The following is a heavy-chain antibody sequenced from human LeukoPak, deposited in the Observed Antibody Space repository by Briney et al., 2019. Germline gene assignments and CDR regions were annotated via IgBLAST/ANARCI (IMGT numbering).Heavy chain of an antibody. J-gene: IGHJ6*02. V-gene: IGHV3-30*18. CDR2: ISYDGTNK. CDR3: AKDLFFTSVNYFYYGMDV. CDR1: GFTFTRYG. Sequence: GGSLRLSCAASGFTFTRYGIHWVRQAPGKGLEWVAVISYDGTNKYYAESVKGRFTISRDNSKNTLYLQMNSLRGEDTAVYYCAKDLFFTSVNYFYYGMDVWGQGTTVTVSS. D-gene: IGHD3-16*01.